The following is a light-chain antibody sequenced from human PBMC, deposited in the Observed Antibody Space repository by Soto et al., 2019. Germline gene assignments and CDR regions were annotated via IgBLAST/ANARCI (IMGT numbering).Light chain of an antibody. CDR1: ALPKHF. V-gene: IGLV3-25*02. J-gene: IGLJ3*02. Sequence: SYELTQPPSMSVSPEQTARITCSGDALPKHFAYWYQQKTAQAPLLVIYKDTERPSGIPERFTGSNSGTTVTLTISGVQAEDEADYYCLSPDISGNSWVFGGGTKLTVL. CDR3: LSPDISGNSWV. CDR2: KDT.